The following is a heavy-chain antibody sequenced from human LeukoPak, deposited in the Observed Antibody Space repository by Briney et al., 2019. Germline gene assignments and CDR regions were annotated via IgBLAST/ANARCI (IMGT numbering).Heavy chain of an antibody. Sequence: GGSLRLSCAASGFTFSSYSMNWVRQAPGKGLEWVSSISSSSSYIYYADSVKGRFTISRDNAKNSLYLQMNSLRAEDTAVYYCAKDKRRYCSGGSSFWGQGTLVTVSS. J-gene: IGHJ4*02. CDR2: ISSSSSYI. CDR1: GFTFSSYS. CDR3: AKDKRRYCSGGSSF. V-gene: IGHV3-21*04. D-gene: IGHD2-15*01.